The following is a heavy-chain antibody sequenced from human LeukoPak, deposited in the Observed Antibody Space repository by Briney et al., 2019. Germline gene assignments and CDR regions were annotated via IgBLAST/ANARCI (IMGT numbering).Heavy chain of an antibody. CDR1: GGSISSGGYY. J-gene: IGHJ3*02. Sequence: SETLSLTCTVSGGSISSGGYYWSWIRQPPGKGLDWIAFIYYGGSTDSTPSLKSRVTISVDTSKNQFSLRLTSVTAADTAVYYCARVSRGGSGSGAFDIWGQGTMVTVSS. V-gene: IGHV4-30-4*01. D-gene: IGHD3-10*01. CDR3: ARVSRGGSGSGAFDI. CDR2: IYYGGST.